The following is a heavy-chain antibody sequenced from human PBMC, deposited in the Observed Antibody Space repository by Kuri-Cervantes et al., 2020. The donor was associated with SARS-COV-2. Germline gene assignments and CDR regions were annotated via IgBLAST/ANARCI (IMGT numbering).Heavy chain of an antibody. CDR3: ARHLGGYGDRGFDF. Sequence: SETLSLTCSVFISNFYWSWIRQPPGKGLEWIGSISYSGTTSHNPSLKSRVTISLDTSKNQFSLRLTSVTAADSAVYYCARHLGGYGDRGFDFWGQGTLVTVSS. CDR1: ISNFY. J-gene: IGHJ4*02. CDR2: ISYSGTT. D-gene: IGHD4-17*01. V-gene: IGHV4-59*05.